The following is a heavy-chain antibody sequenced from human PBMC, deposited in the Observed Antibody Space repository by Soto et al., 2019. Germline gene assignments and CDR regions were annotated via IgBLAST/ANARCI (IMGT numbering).Heavy chain of an antibody. CDR2: IYHSGST. V-gene: IGHV4-30-2*01. CDR3: PRAALFDATFAY. D-gene: IGHD2-21*01. CDR1: GGSISSGGYS. Sequence: QLQLQESGSGLVKPSQTLSLTCAVSGGSISSGGYSWSWIRQPPGKGLEWIGYIYHSGSTRYTPSLKSRVTLSVHRPKNQFSLKLSSVTAAHTAVYFSPRAALFDATFAYSCQGTLVTVSS. J-gene: IGHJ4*02.